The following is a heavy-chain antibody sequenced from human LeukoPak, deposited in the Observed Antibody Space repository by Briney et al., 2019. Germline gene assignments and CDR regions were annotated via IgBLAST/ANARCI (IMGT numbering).Heavy chain of an antibody. J-gene: IGHJ3*01. Sequence: SETLSLTCAVYGGSFRDYYWSWIRQPPGKGLEWIGEINHSGSTNYNPSLKSRVTISLNTSKNQFSLKLTSVTAADTAVYYCAKAPYLSSGSWGQGILVAVSS. D-gene: IGHD3-22*01. CDR3: AKAPYLSSGS. V-gene: IGHV4-34*01. CDR2: INHSGST. CDR1: GGSFRDYY.